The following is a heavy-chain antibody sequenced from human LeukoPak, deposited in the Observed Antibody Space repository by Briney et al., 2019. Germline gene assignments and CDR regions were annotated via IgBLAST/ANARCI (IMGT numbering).Heavy chain of an antibody. Sequence: GGSLRLSCATSGFTFNNYNMNWVRQAPGRALEWVSSITSSGTYIFYADSVKGRFTISRDNAKNSLYLQMNSLRAEDTAVYYCARDRLLYTVTVYDYWGQGTLVTVSS. CDR3: ARDRLLYTVTVYDY. V-gene: IGHV3-21*01. J-gene: IGHJ4*02. D-gene: IGHD4-17*01. CDR2: ITSSGTYI. CDR1: GFTFNNYN.